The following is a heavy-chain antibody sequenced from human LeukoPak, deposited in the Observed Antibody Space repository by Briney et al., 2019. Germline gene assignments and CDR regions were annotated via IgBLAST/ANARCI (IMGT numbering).Heavy chain of an antibody. V-gene: IGHV3-53*01. CDR3: ANPICWGLASTANWFDL. J-gene: IGHJ5*02. CDR2: INANSGTR. Sequence: PGGSLRLSCAASGLIVSVNYMSWVRQSPGKGLEWVSTINANSGTRSYAASVRGRFTISRDNSNNTLYLQMNTLRADDTAVYYCANPICWGLASTANWFDLGDQGTLVVVSS. D-gene: IGHD2-21*02. CDR1: GLIVSVNY.